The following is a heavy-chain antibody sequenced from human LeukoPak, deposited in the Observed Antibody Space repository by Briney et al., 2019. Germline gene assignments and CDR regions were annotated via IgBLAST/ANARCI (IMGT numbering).Heavy chain of an antibody. CDR3: ARAQYDCSSTSCYTTLYYYYMDV. CDR2: IIPIFGTA. D-gene: IGHD2-2*02. Sequence: SVKVSCKASGGTFSSYAISWVRQAPGRGLEWMGGIIPIFGTANYAQKFQGRVTITADESTSTAYMELSSLRSEDTAVYYCARAQYDCSSTSCYTTLYYYYMDVWGKGTTVTVSS. J-gene: IGHJ6*03. V-gene: IGHV1-69*01. CDR1: GGTFSSYA.